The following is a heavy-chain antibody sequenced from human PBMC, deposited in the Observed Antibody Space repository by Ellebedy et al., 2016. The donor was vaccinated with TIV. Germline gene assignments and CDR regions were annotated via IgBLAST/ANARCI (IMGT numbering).Heavy chain of an antibody. D-gene: IGHD2-21*02. V-gene: IGHV3-33*01. Sequence: GESLKISXAASGFTFSNYGMHWVRQAPGKGLEWVAVIWYDGNNKYYADSVKGRFTIPRDNSKNTLYLQMNSLRAEDTAVYYCARDRHLVVTAILDYWGQGTLVTVSS. CDR1: GFTFSNYG. CDR3: ARDRHLVVTAILDY. CDR2: IWYDGNNK. J-gene: IGHJ4*02.